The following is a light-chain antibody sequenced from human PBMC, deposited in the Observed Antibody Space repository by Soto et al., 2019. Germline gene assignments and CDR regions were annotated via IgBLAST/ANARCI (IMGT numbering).Light chain of an antibody. V-gene: IGLV2-23*02. CDR2: EVN. CDR1: SSDVGSYHL. Sequence: QSALTQPASVSGSPGQSITISCTGTSSDVGSYHLVSWYQQLPGKAPEVIIFEVNKRPSGVSYRFSGSKSGNTASLTISGLQTEDEADSYCCSYACTVAYFFGTGPNLTV. J-gene: IGLJ1*01. CDR3: CSYACTVAYF.